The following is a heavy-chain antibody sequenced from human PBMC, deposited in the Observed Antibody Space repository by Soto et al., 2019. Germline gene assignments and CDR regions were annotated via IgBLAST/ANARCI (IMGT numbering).Heavy chain of an antibody. CDR3: ARQAQYDFWSGYPRDYYYYYMDV. CDR1: GYSFTSYW. J-gene: IGHJ6*03. Sequence: GESLKISCKGSGYSFTSYWIGWVRQMPGKGLEKKGIIYPGDSDTRYSPSFQGQVTISADKSISTAYLQWSSLKASDTAMYYCARQAQYDFWSGYPRDYYYYYMDVWGKGTTVTVSS. V-gene: IGHV5-51*01. D-gene: IGHD3-3*01. CDR2: IYPGDSDT.